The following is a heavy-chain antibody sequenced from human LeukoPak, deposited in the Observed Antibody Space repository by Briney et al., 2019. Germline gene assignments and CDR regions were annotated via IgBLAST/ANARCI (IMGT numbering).Heavy chain of an antibody. D-gene: IGHD1-26*01. J-gene: IGHJ4*02. Sequence: PSETLSLTCTVSGGSISSYYWSWIRQPPGKGLEWIGYIYYSGTTGYNPSLKSRVTISVDTSNNQFSLKVSSVAAADTAVYYCARSSGAYRSFDYWGQGTLVPVSS. V-gene: IGHV4-59*01. CDR3: ARSSGAYRSFDY. CDR1: GGSISSYY. CDR2: IYYSGTT.